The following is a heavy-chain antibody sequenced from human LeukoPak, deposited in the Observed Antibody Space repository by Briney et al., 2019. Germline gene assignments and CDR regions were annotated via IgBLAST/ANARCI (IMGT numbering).Heavy chain of an antibody. CDR1: GFTFSSYG. D-gene: IGHD5-12*01. J-gene: IGHJ6*02. V-gene: IGHV3-33*01. CDR2: IWYDGSNK. CDR3: ARVEGATRYYGMGV. Sequence: GGSLRLSCAASGFTFSSYGMHWVRQAPGKGLEWVAVIWYDGSNKYYADSVKGRFTISRDNSKNTLYLQMNSLRAEDTAVYYCARVEGATRYYGMGVWGQGTTVTVSS.